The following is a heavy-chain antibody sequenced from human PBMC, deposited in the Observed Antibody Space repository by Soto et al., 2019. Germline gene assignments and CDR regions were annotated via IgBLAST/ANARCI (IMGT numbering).Heavy chain of an antibody. D-gene: IGHD3-9*01. CDR3: ATLGSPGDIFFDS. CDR2: IHPSDSET. V-gene: IGHV5-51*01. Sequence: GESLKICCERSGYNFTSYWLGWVRQMPGKGLEWMGNIHPSDSETHYRPSFQGQVTFSADKSISTAYLQWATLKASDTAIYFCATLGSPGDIFFDSWGQGTLVTVSS. CDR1: GYNFTSYW. J-gene: IGHJ4*02.